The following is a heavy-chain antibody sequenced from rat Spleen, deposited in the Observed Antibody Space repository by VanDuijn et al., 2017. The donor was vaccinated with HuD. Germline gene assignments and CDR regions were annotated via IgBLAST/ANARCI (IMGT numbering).Heavy chain of an antibody. D-gene: IGHD2-5*01. V-gene: IGHV5-20*01. J-gene: IGHJ2*01. CDR3: SRGGYFRH. Sequence: EVQLVESGGGLVQPGRSLKLSCAASGFTFSDYYMAWVRQAPKKGLEWVASITNASGRTYYPDSVKGRFTISRDVAKSTLYLQMNSPTSEDTATYYCSRGGYFRHWGQGVMVTVSS. CDR2: ITNASGRT. CDR1: GFTFSDYY.